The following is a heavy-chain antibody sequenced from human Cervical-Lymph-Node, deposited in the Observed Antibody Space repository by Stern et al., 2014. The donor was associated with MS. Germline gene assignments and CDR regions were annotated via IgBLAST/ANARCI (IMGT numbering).Heavy chain of an antibody. V-gene: IGHV3-30*18. CDR1: GLNFSNYG. Sequence: QVQLVESGGGVVQPGTSLRLSCEVSGLNFSNYGMHWVRRAPGKGLEWIAVISYDGRNKFYADSVVGRFSVSRDNSKNTLWLQMNSLRPEDTAIYFCAKLAQLTYYFDYWGQGTLVTVSS. CDR3: AKLAQLTYYFDY. CDR2: ISYDGRNK. J-gene: IGHJ4*02. D-gene: IGHD1-1*01.